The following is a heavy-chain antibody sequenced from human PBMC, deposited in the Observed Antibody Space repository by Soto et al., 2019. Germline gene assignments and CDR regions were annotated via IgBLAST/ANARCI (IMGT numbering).Heavy chain of an antibody. D-gene: IGHD1-26*01. CDR3: ARVRVGAPRGTRGYYLDY. J-gene: IGHJ4*02. CDR1: GGTFSSYA. CDR2: IIPIFGTA. Sequence: QVQLVQSGAEVKKPGSSVKVSCKASGGTFSSYAISWVRQAPGQGLEWMGGIIPIFGTANYAQKFQGRVTITADESTSTAYMELSSLRSDDTAVYYCARVRVGAPRGTRGYYLDYWGQGTLVTVSS. V-gene: IGHV1-69*01.